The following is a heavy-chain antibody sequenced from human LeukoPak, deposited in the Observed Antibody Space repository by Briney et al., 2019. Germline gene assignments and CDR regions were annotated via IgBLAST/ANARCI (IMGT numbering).Heavy chain of an antibody. J-gene: IGHJ4*02. CDR2: INPNTGAT. D-gene: IGHD5-12*01. V-gene: IGHV1-2*02. Sequence: GASVKVSCKASGYCVTSSCLHCFRLAPRQGLEWMGWINPNTGATHSAQKFQGRITMTRDSSISPCYMDLSPLRSDDTAVYYCARLRDGGGWLRPHYFEVWGQGTLVTVSS. CDR1: GYCVTSSC. CDR3: ARLRDGGGWLRPHYFEV.